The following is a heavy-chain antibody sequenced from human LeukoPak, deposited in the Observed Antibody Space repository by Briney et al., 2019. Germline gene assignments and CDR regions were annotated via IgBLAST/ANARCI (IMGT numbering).Heavy chain of an antibody. J-gene: IGHJ4*02. CDR2: ISGSGGST. CDR1: GFTFSSYA. D-gene: IGHD2-2*01. V-gene: IGHV3-23*01. CDR3: AKDLSELIVVVPAASFDY. Sequence: PGGSLRLSCAASGFTFSSYAMSWVRQAPGKGLEWVSAISGSGGSTYYADSVKGRFTISRDNSKNTLYLQMNSLRAEDTAVYYCAKDLSELIVVVPAASFDYWGQGTLVTVSS.